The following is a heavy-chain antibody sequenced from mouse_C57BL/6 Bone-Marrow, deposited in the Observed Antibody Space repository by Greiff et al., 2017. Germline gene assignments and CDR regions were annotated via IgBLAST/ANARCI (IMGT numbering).Heavy chain of an antibody. J-gene: IGHJ2*01. CDR3: ARGEDV. Sequence: QVQLQQSGPELVKPGASVKISCKASGYAFSSSWMNWVKQRPGKCLEWIGRIYPGDGDTNYNGKFKGKATLTADKSSSTAYMQLSSLTSEDSAVYFCARGEDVWGQGTTLTVSS. CDR1: GYAFSSSW. CDR2: IYPGDGDT. V-gene: IGHV1-82*01.